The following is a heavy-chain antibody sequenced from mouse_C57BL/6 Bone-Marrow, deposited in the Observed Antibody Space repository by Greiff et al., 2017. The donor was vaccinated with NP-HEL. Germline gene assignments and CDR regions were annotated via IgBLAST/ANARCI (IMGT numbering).Heavy chain of an antibody. D-gene: IGHD1-1*01. CDR3: ARGGYYGSSYFDY. V-gene: IGHV1-80*01. CDR1: GYAFSSYW. Sequence: VNVVESGAELVKPGASVKISCKASGYAFSSYWMNWVKQRPGKGLEWIGQIYPGDGDTNYNGKFKGKATLTADKSSSTAYMQLSSLTSEDSAVYFWARGGYYGSSYFDYWGQGTTLTVSS. J-gene: IGHJ2*01. CDR2: IYPGDGDT.